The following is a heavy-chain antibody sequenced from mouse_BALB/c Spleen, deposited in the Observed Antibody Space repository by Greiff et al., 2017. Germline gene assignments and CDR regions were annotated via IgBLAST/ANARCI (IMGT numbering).Heavy chain of an antibody. D-gene: IGHD1-1*01. CDR3: ARFYGYAMDY. J-gene: IGHJ4*01. Sequence: EVKLVESGGDLVKPGGSLKLSCAASGFTFSSYGMSWVRQTPDKRLEWVATISDGGSYTYYPDSVKGRFTISRDNAKNNLYLQMSSLKSEDTAMYYCARFYGYAMDYWGQGTSVTVSS. CDR1: GFTFSSYG. CDR2: ISDGGSYT. V-gene: IGHV5-6*01.